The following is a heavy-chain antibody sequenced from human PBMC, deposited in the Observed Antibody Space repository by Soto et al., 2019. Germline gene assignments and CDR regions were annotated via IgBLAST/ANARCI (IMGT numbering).Heavy chain of an antibody. V-gene: IGHV4-39*01. CDR1: GGSISSSSYY. Sequence: QLQLQESGPGLVKPSETLSLTCTVSGGSISSSSYYWGWIRQPPGKGLEWIGSIYYSGSTYYNPSPVSRPTISVDTSKNQFSLMLSSVTAADPAVYYCARHDWAKPFDYWGQGTLVTVSS. CDR3: ARHDWAKPFDY. J-gene: IGHJ4*02. CDR2: IYYSGST. D-gene: IGHD3-9*01.